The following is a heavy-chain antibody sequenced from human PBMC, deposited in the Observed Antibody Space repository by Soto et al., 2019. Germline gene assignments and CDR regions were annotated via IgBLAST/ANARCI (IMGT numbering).Heavy chain of an antibody. V-gene: IGHV6-1*01. CDR1: GDSVSSNTAA. Sequence: QVQLQQSGPGLVKPSQTLSLTCAISGDSVSSNTAAWNWIRQSPSRGLEWLGRTYYRSRWYHDYEVTVKSRVTINPDTSENQFSLQLNSVTPEDTAVYYCARDPGYFYGMDVWGQATTVTVSS. CDR3: ARDPGYFYGMDV. CDR2: TYYRSRWYH. J-gene: IGHJ6*02.